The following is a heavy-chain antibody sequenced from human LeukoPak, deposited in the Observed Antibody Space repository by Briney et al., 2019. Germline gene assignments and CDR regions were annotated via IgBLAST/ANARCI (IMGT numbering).Heavy chain of an antibody. CDR3: ARDQDAYSSGWYGVFDF. J-gene: IGHJ4*02. D-gene: IGHD6-19*01. Sequence: GGSLRLSCAASGFTFSNYWMSWVRQAPGKGLEWVANIKQDGSKSKYVDTVKGRFTISRDNAKNTLYLQMNSLRAEDTALYYCARDQDAYSSGWYGVFDFWGQGTLVTVSS. V-gene: IGHV3-7*05. CDR2: IKQDGSKS. CDR1: GFTFSNYW.